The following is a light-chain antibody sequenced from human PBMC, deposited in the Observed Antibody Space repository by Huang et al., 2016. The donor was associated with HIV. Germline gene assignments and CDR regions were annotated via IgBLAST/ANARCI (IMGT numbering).Light chain of an antibody. J-gene: IGKJ4*01. CDR1: QNINTH. CDR2: DAS. V-gene: IGKV3-11*01. CDR3: QQRVNGLT. Sequence: EIVLTQSPATLSFFPGQSVSLSCRASQNINTHLAWYQQRPGQPPRLLLYDASSRVPGVAAWFSGSGSGTDFTLTISSLESEDFATYYCQQRVNGLTFGGGTKV.